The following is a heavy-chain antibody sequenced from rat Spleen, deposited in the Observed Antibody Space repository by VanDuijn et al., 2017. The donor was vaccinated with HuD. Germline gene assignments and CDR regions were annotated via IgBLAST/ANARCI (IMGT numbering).Heavy chain of an antibody. J-gene: IGHJ3*01. Sequence: EVQLVETGGDLVPPGRSLKLSCVGSGFTFSSYWMYWIRQTPGKGLEWVSSISVSGGSTYYRDSVKGRFTLSRENSKSTLYLQMDSLKSEDTATYYCARLGTEAIGNWFSYWGQGTLVTVSS. CDR2: ISVSGGST. CDR1: GFTFSSYW. D-gene: IGHD1-11*01. CDR3: ARLGTEAIGNWFSY. V-gene: IGHV5-58*01.